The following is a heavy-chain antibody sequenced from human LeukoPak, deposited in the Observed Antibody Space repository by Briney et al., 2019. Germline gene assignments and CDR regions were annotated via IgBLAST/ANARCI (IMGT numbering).Heavy chain of an antibody. J-gene: IGHJ3*02. D-gene: IGHD2-2*01. CDR1: GGSISSSSYY. V-gene: IGHV4-39*01. Sequence: SETLSLTCTVSGGSISSSSYYWGWIRQPPGKGLEWIGSIYYSGSTYYNPSLKSRVTISVDTSKNQFSLKLSSVTAADTAVYYCASMSGSTSEDAFDIWGQGTMVTVSS. CDR2: IYYSGST. CDR3: ASMSGSTSEDAFDI.